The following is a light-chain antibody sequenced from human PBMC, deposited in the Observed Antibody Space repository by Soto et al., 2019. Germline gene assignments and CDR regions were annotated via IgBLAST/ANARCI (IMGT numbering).Light chain of an antibody. CDR1: SSNIGSNI. Sequence: SVLSQPPSASGTPGQTVTISCSGRSSNIGSNIVNWYQQLPGTAPKLLIYNDDHRPSGVADRFSGSKSGTSASLAISGLQSDDEADYYCSAWDASLGAILFGGGTKVTVL. V-gene: IGLV1-44*01. CDR3: SAWDASLGAIL. CDR2: NDD. J-gene: IGLJ3*02.